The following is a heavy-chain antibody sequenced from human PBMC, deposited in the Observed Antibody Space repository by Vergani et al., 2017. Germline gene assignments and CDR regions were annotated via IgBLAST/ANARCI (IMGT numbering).Heavy chain of an antibody. J-gene: IGHJ6*02. V-gene: IGHV3-9*01. CDR3: AKDSFIAVAGTGVYYYYGMDV. D-gene: IGHD6-19*01. CDR2: ISWNSGSI. CDR1: GFTFDDYA. Sequence: EVQLVESGGGLVQPGRSLRLSCAASGFTFDDYAMHWARQAPGKGLEWVSGISWNSGSIGYADSVKGRFTISRDNAKNSLYLQMNSLRAEDTALYYCAKDSFIAVAGTGVYYYYGMDVWGQGTTVTVSS.